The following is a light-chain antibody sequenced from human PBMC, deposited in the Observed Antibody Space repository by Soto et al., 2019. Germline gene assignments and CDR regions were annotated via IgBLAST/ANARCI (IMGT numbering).Light chain of an antibody. CDR1: QPVGSAY. CDR2: ATS. CDR3: HQHGDSPWT. V-gene: IGKV3-20*01. J-gene: IGKJ1*01. Sequence: DIVLTQSPGTLSLSPGDRATLSCRASQPVGSAYLAWYRQTLGQAPRPLIYATSSRATGVSDRFSGSGSGTEFTLTISRLEPEDFATYYCHQHGDSPWTFGQGTKVEIK.